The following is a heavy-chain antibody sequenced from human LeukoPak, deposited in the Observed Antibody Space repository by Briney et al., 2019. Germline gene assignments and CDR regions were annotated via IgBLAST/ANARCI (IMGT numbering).Heavy chain of an antibody. V-gene: IGHV3-9*01. CDR2: ISWNSGSI. CDR3: AKDREGYSSSWSTNYYYYGMDV. CDR1: GFTFDDYA. D-gene: IGHD6-13*01. Sequence: GRSLRLSCAASGFTFDDYAMHWVRQAPGKGLEWVSGISWNSGSIGYADSVKGRFTISRDNAKNSLYLQMNSLRAEDTALYYCAKDREGYSSSWSTNYYYYGMDVWGQGTTVTVSS. J-gene: IGHJ6*02.